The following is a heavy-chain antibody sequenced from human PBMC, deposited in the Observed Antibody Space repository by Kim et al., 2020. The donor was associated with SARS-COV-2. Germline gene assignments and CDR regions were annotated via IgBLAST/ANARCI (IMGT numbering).Heavy chain of an antibody. D-gene: IGHD2-15*01. CDR2: IYHSGST. CDR3: CGDRIRVILVGVGM. Sequence: SETLSLTCAVSGGSISSSNWWSCVRQPPGEGLEWSGGIYHSGSTNYNPSLQSRVTISADNTKNKLSLQLSTSTTAATTVYYCCGDRIRVILVGVGM. V-gene: IGHV4-4*02. J-gene: IGHJ6*01. CDR1: GGSISSSNW.